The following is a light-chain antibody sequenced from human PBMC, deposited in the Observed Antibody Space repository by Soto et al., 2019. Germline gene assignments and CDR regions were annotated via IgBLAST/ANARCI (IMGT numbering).Light chain of an antibody. Sequence: QLVLTQPASVSGSPGQSITISCTGTSSDVGGYNHVSWYQHHPGKAPKLMIYEVSNRPSGVSNRFSGSKSGYTASLTISGLQAKDEADYYCNSHTSSGFRVFGTGTKLTVL. J-gene: IGLJ1*01. CDR2: EVS. CDR3: NSHTSSGFRV. V-gene: IGLV2-14*01. CDR1: SSDVGGYNH.